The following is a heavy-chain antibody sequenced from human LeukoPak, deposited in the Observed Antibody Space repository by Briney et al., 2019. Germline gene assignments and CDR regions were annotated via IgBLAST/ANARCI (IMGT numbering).Heavy chain of an antibody. CDR3: ARDRKRVTMVMALAT. J-gene: IGHJ1*01. CDR1: GYTFDDYG. V-gene: IGHV3-20*04. Sequence: GGSLRLSCAASGYTFDDYGLSWVRQVPGKGLEWVAAIDWKGGSTGYADSVKGRFTISRDNAKNFLYLQMNSLRAEDTAIYYCARDRKRVTMVMALATWGQGTLVTVSS. D-gene: IGHD3-10*01. CDR2: IDWKGGST.